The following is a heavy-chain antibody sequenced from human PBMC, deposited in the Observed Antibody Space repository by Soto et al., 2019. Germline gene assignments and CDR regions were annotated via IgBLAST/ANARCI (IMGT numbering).Heavy chain of an antibody. CDR3: AXDGQQLGHVIQYNWFDP. CDR1: GGSFSCYY. V-gene: IGHV4-34*01. D-gene: IGHD6-13*01. Sequence: ASETLSLTCAVYGGSFSCYYWSWIRQPPGKGLEWIGEINHSGSTNYNPSLKSRVTISVDTSKNQFSLRLSSVTAADTAVYYCAXDGQQLGHVIQYNWFDPWGQGTLVTVSS. J-gene: IGHJ5*02. CDR2: INHSGST.